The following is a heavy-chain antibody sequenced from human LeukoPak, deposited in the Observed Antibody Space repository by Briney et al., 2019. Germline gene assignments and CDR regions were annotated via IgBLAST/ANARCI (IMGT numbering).Heavy chain of an antibody. J-gene: IGHJ4*02. V-gene: IGHV3-74*01. CDR1: GFTFSNYC. CDR2: ICPGGTVT. Sequence: PGGSLRLSCAASGFTFSNYCMHWVRQIPGKGLVWVSRICPGGTVTNYADSVKGRFTISRDNAKNMVFLQMNSLRADDTAVYYCVRDFRSADYWGQGILVTASS. CDR3: VRDFRSADY.